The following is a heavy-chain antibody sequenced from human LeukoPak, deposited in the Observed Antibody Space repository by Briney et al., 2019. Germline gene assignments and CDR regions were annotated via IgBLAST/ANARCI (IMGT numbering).Heavy chain of an antibody. CDR1: GYSISSGYY. CDR3: AREESAYYYGSGSYTAYYYMDV. Sequence: SETLSLTCAVSGYSISSGYYWGWIRQPPGKGLEWIGYIYYSGSTNYNPSLKSRVTISVDTSKNQFSLKLSSVTAADTAVYYCAREESAYYYGSGSYTAYYYMDVWGKGTTVTVSS. V-gene: IGHV4-61*01. D-gene: IGHD3-10*01. CDR2: IYYSGST. J-gene: IGHJ6*03.